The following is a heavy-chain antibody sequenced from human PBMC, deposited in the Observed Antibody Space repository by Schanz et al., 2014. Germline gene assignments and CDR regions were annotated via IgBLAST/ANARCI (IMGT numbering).Heavy chain of an antibody. CDR2: INPSGGST. D-gene: IGHD6-13*01. Sequence: QLMQSGSEVKKPGASMKVSCKASGYTFTTYYMLWVRQAPGQGLEWMGIINPSGGSTRYGQKFQGRVTMTRDTSTSTVYMELSSLRSEDTAVYYCARDGEAAAGCDYWGQGTLVTVSS. CDR3: ARDGEAAAGCDY. J-gene: IGHJ4*02. CDR1: GYTFTTYY. V-gene: IGHV1-46*03.